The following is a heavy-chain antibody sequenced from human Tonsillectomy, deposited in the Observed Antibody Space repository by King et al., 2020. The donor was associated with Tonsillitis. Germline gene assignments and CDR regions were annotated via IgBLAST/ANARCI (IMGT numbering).Heavy chain of an antibody. Sequence: VQLVESGAEVKKPGSSVKVSCKASGGTFSSYTFSWVRQAPGQGLEWMGGIIPLFGEPNYAQKFQGRVTITADESTTTAYMELTRLRSEDTAVYFCARRVYYDSAPQYYTDYYFEYWGQGTLVTVSS. J-gene: IGHJ4*02. CDR2: IIPLFGEP. CDR1: GGTFSSYT. D-gene: IGHD3-22*01. V-gene: IGHV1-69*01. CDR3: ARRVYYDSAPQYYTDYYFEY.